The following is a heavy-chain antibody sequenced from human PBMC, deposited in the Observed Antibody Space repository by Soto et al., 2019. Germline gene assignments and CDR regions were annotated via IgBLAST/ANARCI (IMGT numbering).Heavy chain of an antibody. D-gene: IGHD1-26*01. CDR3: AKDPPPSGSYSPEYFQH. V-gene: IGHV3-23*01. J-gene: IGHJ1*01. CDR1: GFTFSSYA. CDR2: ISGSGGST. Sequence: GGSLRLSCAASGFTFSSYAMSWVRQAPGKGLEWVSAISGSGGSTYYADYVKGRFTISRENSKNTLYLQMNSLRAEDTAVYYCAKDPPPSGSYSPEYFQHWGQGTLVTVSS.